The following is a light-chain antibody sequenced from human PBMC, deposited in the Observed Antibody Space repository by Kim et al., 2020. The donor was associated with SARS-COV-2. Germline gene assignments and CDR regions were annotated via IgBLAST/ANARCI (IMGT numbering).Light chain of an antibody. CDR1: SSDVWSYKL. CDR2: EVN. Sequence: QSITISCTGTSSDVWSYKLVSWYQQHPGKAPKLFISEVNKRPSGVSNRFSGSKSGNTASLTISGLQAENEADYYCCSYAAPDTFYVFGSGTKVTVL. J-gene: IGLJ1*01. V-gene: IGLV2-23*02. CDR3: CSYAAPDTFYV.